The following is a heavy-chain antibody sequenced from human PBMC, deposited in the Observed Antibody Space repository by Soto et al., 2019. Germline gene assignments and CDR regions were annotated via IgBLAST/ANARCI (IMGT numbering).Heavy chain of an antibody. CDR3: ARDISNYYDSSGYYYVDDYFDY. V-gene: IGHV3-33*01. D-gene: IGHD3-22*01. Sequence: GGSLRLSCAASGFTFSSYGMHWVRQAPGKGLEWVAVIWYDGSNKYYADSVKGRFTISRDNSKNTLYLQMNSLRAEDTAVYYCARDISNYYDSSGYYYVDDYFDYWGQGTLVTAPQ. CDR1: GFTFSSYG. CDR2: IWYDGSNK. J-gene: IGHJ4*02.